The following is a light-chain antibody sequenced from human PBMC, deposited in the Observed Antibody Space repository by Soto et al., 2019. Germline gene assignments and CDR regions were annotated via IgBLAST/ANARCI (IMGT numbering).Light chain of an antibody. V-gene: IGKV1-39*01. J-gene: IGKJ4*01. CDR1: QSITKY. CDR2: AAS. Sequence: DIQMTQSPSSLSASVGDRVTITCRASQSITKYLNWYQHKPGEAPRLLVYAASNLQSGVPPRFSGSGSGTDFTLTISSLQPEDSATYYCQQSYTTLWAACGGGTKAEIK. CDR3: QQSYTTLWAA.